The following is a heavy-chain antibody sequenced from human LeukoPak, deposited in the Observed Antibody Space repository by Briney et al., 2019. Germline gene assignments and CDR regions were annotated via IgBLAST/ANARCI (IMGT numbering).Heavy chain of an antibody. Sequence: PSETLSLTCAVYGGSFSGYYWSWIRQPPGKGLEWIGEINHSGSTNYNPSLKSRVTISVDTSKNQFSLKLSSVTAADTAVYYCARWGSSWYGSRGRYYFDYWGQGTLVTVSS. CDR1: GGSFSGYY. J-gene: IGHJ4*02. D-gene: IGHD6-13*01. V-gene: IGHV4-34*01. CDR2: INHSGST. CDR3: ARWGSSWYGSRGRYYFDY.